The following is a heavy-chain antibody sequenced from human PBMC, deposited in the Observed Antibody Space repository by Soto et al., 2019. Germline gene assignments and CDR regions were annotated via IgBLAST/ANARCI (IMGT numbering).Heavy chain of an antibody. CDR2: IYTSGST. Sequence: PSETLSLTCTVSGGSISSYYWSWIRQPAGKGLEWIGRIYTSGSTNYNPSLKSRVTMSVDTSKNQFSLKLSSVTAADTAVYYCARDPQSYYDSSGGRYYYYYGMDVWGQGTTVTVYS. J-gene: IGHJ6*02. V-gene: IGHV4-4*07. D-gene: IGHD3-22*01. CDR3: ARDPQSYYDSSGGRYYYYYGMDV. CDR1: GGSISSYY.